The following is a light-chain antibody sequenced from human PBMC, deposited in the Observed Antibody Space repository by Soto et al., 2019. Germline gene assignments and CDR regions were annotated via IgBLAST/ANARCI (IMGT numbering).Light chain of an antibody. Sequence: DIQMTQSPSTLSASVGDRVTITCRASQRISNYLAWYQQKPGKVPSLLIYTASALQSGVPSRFSGSGSGTDFSLTISSRQHEDVSTYYCQKYNSAPLTFGGGTRVEIK. CDR3: QKYNSAPLT. CDR2: TAS. V-gene: IGKV1-27*01. J-gene: IGKJ4*02. CDR1: QRISNY.